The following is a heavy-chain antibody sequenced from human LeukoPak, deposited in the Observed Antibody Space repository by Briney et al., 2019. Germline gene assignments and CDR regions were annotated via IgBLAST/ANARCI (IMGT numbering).Heavy chain of an antibody. CDR2: INPNSGGT. CDR3: ARDFRAAMVSDWFDL. D-gene: IGHD5-18*01. CDR1: GYTFTCYY. J-gene: IGHJ5*02. V-gene: IGHV1-2*02. Sequence: ASVKVSCKASGYTFTCYYMHWVRQAPGQGLEWMGWINPNSGGTNYAQKFQGRVTMTRDTSISTAYMELSRLRSDDTAVYYCARDFRAAMVSDWFDLWGQGTLVTVSS.